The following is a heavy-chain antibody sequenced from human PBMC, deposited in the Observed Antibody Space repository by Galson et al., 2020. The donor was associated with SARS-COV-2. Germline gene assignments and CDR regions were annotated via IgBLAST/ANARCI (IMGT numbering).Heavy chain of an antibody. J-gene: IGHJ6*03. V-gene: IGHV4-34*01. CDR2: INHSGST. Sequence: SETLSLTCAVYGGSFSGYYWSWIRQPPGKGLEWIGEINHSGSTNYNPSLKSRVTISVDTSKNQFSLKLSSVTAADTAVYYCARVDTMVRGVMRTNTGGYMDVWGKGTTVTISS. D-gene: IGHD3-10*01. CDR1: GGSFSGYY. CDR3: ARVDTMVRGVMRTNTGGYMDV.